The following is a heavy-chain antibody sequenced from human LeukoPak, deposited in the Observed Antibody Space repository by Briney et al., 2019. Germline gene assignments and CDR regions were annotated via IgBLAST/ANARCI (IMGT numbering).Heavy chain of an antibody. D-gene: IGHD2-2*01. J-gene: IGHJ1*01. Sequence: PGGSLRLSCAASGFTFGSYEMNWVRQAPGKGLEWVSYISSSGSTIYYADSVKGRFTISRDNAENSLYLQMNSLRAEDTAVYYCARDLFDVVPAATNFQHWGQGTLVTVSS. CDR2: ISSSGSTI. V-gene: IGHV3-48*03. CDR1: GFTFGSYE. CDR3: ARDLFDVVPAATNFQH.